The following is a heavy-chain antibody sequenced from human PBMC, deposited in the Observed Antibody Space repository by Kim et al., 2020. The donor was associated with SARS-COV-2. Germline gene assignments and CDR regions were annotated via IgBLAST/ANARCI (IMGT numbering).Heavy chain of an antibody. CDR3: ARRFTVTTKLGSYWYFDV. J-gene: IGHJ2*01. V-gene: IGHV4-30-4*01. CDR1: GGSISSGDYY. D-gene: IGHD4-17*01. CDR2: IYYSGTT. Sequence: SETLSLTCTVSGGSISSGDYYWSWIRQPPGKGLEWIGYIYYSGTTYYNPSLKSRVTMSVDTSKNHFSLKLSSVTAADTAVYYCARRFTVTTKLGSYWYFDVWGRGTLVSVSS.